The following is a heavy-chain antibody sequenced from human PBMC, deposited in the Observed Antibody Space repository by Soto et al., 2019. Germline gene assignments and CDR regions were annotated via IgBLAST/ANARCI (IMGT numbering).Heavy chain of an antibody. J-gene: IGHJ2*01. CDR1: GFTFRSYA. CDR2: ISYYGSNK. Sequence: QVQLVESGGGVVQPGRSLSLSCAASGFTFRSYAMHWVRQSPGKGLEWVAVISYYGSNKYYADSVKGRFTISRDNSKNTLYLQMNSLRAEATAVYYCARDPLWGTAMVLWYFDLWGRGTLVTVSS. D-gene: IGHD5-18*01. CDR3: ARDPLWGTAMVLWYFDL. V-gene: IGHV3-30-3*01.